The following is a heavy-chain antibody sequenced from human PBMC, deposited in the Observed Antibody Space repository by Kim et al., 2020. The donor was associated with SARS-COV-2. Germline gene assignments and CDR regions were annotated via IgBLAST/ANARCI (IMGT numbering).Heavy chain of an antibody. J-gene: IGHJ6*02. CDR2: ISSNGGST. CDR3: VKVGVGGDYPIGNGMDV. Sequence: GGSLRLSCSASGFTFSSYAMHWVRQAPGKGLEYVSAISSNGGSTYYADSVKGRFTISRDNSKNTLYLQMSSLRAEDTAVYYCVKVGVGGDYPIGNGMDVWGQGTTVTVSS. V-gene: IGHV3-64D*09. CDR1: GFTFSSYA. D-gene: IGHD4-17*01.